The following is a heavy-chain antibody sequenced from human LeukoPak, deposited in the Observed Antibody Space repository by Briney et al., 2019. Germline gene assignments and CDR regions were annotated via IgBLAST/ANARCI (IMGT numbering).Heavy chain of an antibody. D-gene: IGHD5-24*01. CDR1: GFTVSGSY. V-gene: IGHV3-53*01. J-gene: IGHJ4*02. Sequence: GGSLRLSCAASGFTVSGSYMSWVRQAPGKGLEWVSVVYTGGSTYYADSVKGRFTTSRDISKNTFYLQMNSLRAEDTAVYYCAKSARGDGYNPYYFNYWGQGTLVTVSS. CDR2: VYTGGST. CDR3: AKSARGDGYNPYYFNY.